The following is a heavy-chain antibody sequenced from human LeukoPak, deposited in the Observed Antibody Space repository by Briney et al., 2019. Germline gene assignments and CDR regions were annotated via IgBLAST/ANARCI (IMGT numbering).Heavy chain of an antibody. CDR1: GFTVSSNY. Sequence: GGSLRLSCAASGFTVSSNYMSWVRQAPGKGLEWVSVIYSGGSTYYADSVKGRFSISRDNSKNTLYLQMNSLRAEDTAVYYCASGSGSYRTPYYYMDVWGTGTTVTVSS. V-gene: IGHV3-53*01. CDR3: ASGSGSYRTPYYYMDV. CDR2: IYSGGST. J-gene: IGHJ6*03. D-gene: IGHD3-10*01.